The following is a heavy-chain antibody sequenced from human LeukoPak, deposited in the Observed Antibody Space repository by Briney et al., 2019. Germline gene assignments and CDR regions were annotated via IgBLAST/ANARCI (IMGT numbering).Heavy chain of an antibody. J-gene: IGHJ4*02. Sequence: PSETLSLTCTVSGGSISSTTYYWAWIRQPPGKGLEWIGSIYKTGSTNYSPSLKSRVTISVDTSNNQFSLKLSSVPAADTAVYYCARTYYDFWSGYYTRIYYFDYWGQGTLVTVSS. D-gene: IGHD3-3*01. CDR2: IYKTGST. CDR1: GGSISSTTYY. CDR3: ARTYYDFWSGYYTRIYYFDY. V-gene: IGHV4-39*07.